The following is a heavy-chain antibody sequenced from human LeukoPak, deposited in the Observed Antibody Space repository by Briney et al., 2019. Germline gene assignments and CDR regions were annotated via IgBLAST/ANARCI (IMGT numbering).Heavy chain of an antibody. J-gene: IGHJ4*02. CDR2: IKPVSGAT. Sequence: ASVKVSCKASGYNLGAFYMYWVRQAPGQGLEWMGWIKPVSGATLYSQKFQGRVTMTRDTSITTLYMELSSLTSDDTAVYYCTRDGDWVRQDFDRWGQGSLVTVSS. D-gene: IGHD2-21*02. V-gene: IGHV1-2*02. CDR1: GYNLGAFY. CDR3: TRDGDWVRQDFDR.